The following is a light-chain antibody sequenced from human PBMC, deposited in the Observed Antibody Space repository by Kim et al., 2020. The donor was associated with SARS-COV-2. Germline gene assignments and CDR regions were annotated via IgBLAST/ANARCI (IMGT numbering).Light chain of an antibody. CDR1: QNVDSAS. V-gene: IGKV3-20*01. CDR2: ATS. J-gene: IGKJ2*03. CDR3: QQYGGSPLYS. Sequence: EIVLTQSPGTLSLSPGQRATLSCRASQNVDSASLAWYQQKPGQAPSLLIYATSTRATGIPDRFSGSGSGTDFTLTINRLEPEDFAVYYCQQYGGSPLYSFGQGTKLEI.